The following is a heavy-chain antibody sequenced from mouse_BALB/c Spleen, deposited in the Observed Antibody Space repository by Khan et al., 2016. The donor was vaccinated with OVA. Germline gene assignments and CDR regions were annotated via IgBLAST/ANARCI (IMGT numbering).Heavy chain of an antibody. V-gene: IGHV5-6-5*01. D-gene: IGHD3-1*01. CDR3: VQPYTMDY. CDR2: ISSGGST. Sequence: EVQLVESGGGLVKPGGSLNLSCAASGFTFSRYAMSWVRQTPEKRLEWVASISSGGSTYYPDSVKGRFTISRDNARNILYLQMSSLRSEDTAMYYCVQPYTMDYWGQGTSVTVSS. CDR1: GFTFSRYA. J-gene: IGHJ4*01.